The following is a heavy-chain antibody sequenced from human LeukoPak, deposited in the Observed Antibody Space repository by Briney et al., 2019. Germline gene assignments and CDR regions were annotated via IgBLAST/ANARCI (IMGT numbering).Heavy chain of an antibody. Sequence: PGGSLRLSCVASGVSFGTYGMHCVRQAPGKGLEWVAVVWYDGIHKYYADSVKGRFTISRDNSKNTLYLQMNGLRAADTAVYYCARHSNGLSTLDYWGQGTLVTVSS. V-gene: IGHV3-33*01. CDR2: VWYDGIHK. J-gene: IGHJ4*02. CDR1: GVSFGTYG. D-gene: IGHD5/OR15-5a*01. CDR3: ARHSNGLSTLDY.